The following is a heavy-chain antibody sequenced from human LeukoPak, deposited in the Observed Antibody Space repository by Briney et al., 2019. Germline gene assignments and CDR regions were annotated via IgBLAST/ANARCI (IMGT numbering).Heavy chain of an antibody. CDR1: GFTFSSYA. V-gene: IGHV3-23*01. CDR3: AKGEVYARVGY. J-gene: IGHJ4*02. CDR2: ISGSGGST. Sequence: QPGGSLRLSCAASGFTFSSYAMTWVRQAPGKGLEWISAISGSGGSTYYADSVKGRFTISRDNSKNTLYLQMNSLRAEDTAVYYCAKGEVYARVGYWGQGTLVTVSS. D-gene: IGHD2-8*01.